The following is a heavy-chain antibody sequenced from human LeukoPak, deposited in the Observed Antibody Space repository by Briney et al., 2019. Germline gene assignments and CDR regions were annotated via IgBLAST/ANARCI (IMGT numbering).Heavy chain of an antibody. D-gene: IGHD3-10*01. Sequence: GRSLRLSCAASGFTFDDYAMHWVRQAPGKGLEWVSGISWNGVSIGYADSVKGRFTISRDNAKNSLFLQMNSLRAEDTALYYCAKDIALIWFGGGGGFDYWGQGTLVTVSS. J-gene: IGHJ4*02. V-gene: IGHV3-9*01. CDR2: ISWNGVSI. CDR3: AKDIALIWFGGGGGFDY. CDR1: GFTFDDYA.